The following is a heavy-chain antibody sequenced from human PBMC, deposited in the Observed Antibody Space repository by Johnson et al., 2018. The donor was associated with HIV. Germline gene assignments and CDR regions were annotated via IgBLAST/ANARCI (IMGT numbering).Heavy chain of an antibody. J-gene: IGHJ3*02. CDR3: ARGYGVVIALLDAFDI. CDR1: GFTFSSYA. CDR2: ISYDGRNN. D-gene: IGHD2-21*01. V-gene: IGHV3-30*04. Sequence: QVQLVESVGGVFQPGRSLRLSCAASGFTFSSYAMNWVRQAPGKGLEWVAVISYDGRNNYYAASVKGRFNISRDNSKNTLYLQMNSLRAEDTAVYYCARGYGVVIALLDAFDIWGQGTMVTVSS.